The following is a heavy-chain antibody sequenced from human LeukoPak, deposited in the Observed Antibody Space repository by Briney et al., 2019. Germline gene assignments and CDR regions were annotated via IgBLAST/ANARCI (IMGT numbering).Heavy chain of an antibody. J-gene: IGHJ4*02. CDR3: AIPGIAAPRDY. CDR1: GYRFYNYG. D-gene: IGHD6-13*01. Sequence: ASVKVSCQGSGYRFYNYGISWVRQVPGQGLEWVAWISAYTGKTDSAQKVQGRVTLTTDTSTSTAYMELSSLRSEDTAVYYCAIPGIAAPRDYWGQGTLVTVSS. V-gene: IGHV1-18*01. CDR2: ISAYTGKT.